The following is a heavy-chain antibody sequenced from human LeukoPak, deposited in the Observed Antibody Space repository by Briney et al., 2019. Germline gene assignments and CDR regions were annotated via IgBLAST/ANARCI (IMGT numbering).Heavy chain of an antibody. Sequence: SETPSLTCTVPRGSITVTNHYWGWIRQPPGNGLEWDGNIYYDGSTYYNPSLKSRVTISVDTSKNQFSLILSSVTAADTAIDYCVRDLGSWPHVTLDIWGHGTLVTVSS. CDR1: RGSITVTNHY. CDR3: VRDLGSWPHVTLDI. CDR2: IYYDGST. V-gene: IGHV4-39*07. D-gene: IGHD3-16*01. J-gene: IGHJ3*02.